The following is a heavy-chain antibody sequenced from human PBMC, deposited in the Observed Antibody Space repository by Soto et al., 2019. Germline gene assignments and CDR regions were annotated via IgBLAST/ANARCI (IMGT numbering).Heavy chain of an antibody. CDR1: GFMLSPFA. CDR3: AKGFSGYELKWFDP. CDR2: ISPKIGRT. V-gene: IGHV3-23*01. J-gene: IGHJ5*02. Sequence: PGGSLRLSCAASGFMLSPFAMSWVRQAPGKGLEWVSSISPKIGRTYYAGSVKGRFTISRDNFKNTLYLQMDRLRVEDTAIYYCAKGFSGYELKWFDPWGQGTLGTVSS. D-gene: IGHD5-12*01.